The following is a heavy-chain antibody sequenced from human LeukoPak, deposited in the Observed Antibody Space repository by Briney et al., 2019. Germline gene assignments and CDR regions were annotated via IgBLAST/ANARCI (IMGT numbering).Heavy chain of an antibody. Sequence: GGSLRLSCAASGFTFSNAWMSWVRRAPGKGLEWVGRIKGKLDGGTTDYAAPVKGRFTISRDDSKNTLYLQMNSLKTEDTAVYYCTTDPTYDYVWGSYRRNSYYWGQGTLVTVSS. D-gene: IGHD3-16*02. CDR3: TTDPTYDYVWGSYRRNSYY. CDR1: GFTFSNAW. V-gene: IGHV3-15*01. CDR2: IKGKLDGGTT. J-gene: IGHJ4*02.